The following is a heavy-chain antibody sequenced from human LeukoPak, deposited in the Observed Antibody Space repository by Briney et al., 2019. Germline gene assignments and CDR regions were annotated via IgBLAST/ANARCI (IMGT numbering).Heavy chain of an antibody. CDR3: ARDFDSSGYYGSPDY. V-gene: IGHV3-33*01. Sequence: GGSLRLSCAASGFTFSSYGMHWVRQAPGKGLEWVAVIWYDGSNKYYADSVKGRFNIPRDNSKNTLYLQMNSLRAEDKAVYYCARDFDSSGYYGSPDYWGQGTLVTVSS. CDR2: IWYDGSNK. J-gene: IGHJ4*02. CDR1: GFTFSSYG. D-gene: IGHD3-22*01.